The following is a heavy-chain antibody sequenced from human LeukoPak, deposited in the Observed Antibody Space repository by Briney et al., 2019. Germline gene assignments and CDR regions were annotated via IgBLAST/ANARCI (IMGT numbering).Heavy chain of an antibody. D-gene: IGHD3-10*01. CDR2: IYRSGST. Sequence: SETLSLTCAVSGGSISSGDYSWSWIRQPPGKGLEWIGYIYRSGSTYYNTSLKSRVTMSLDRSKNQFSLKLSSVTAADTAVYYCASCMVRGVIRGFDIWGQGTMVTVSS. CDR1: GGSISSGDYS. J-gene: IGHJ3*02. V-gene: IGHV4-30-2*01. CDR3: ASCMVRGVIRGFDI.